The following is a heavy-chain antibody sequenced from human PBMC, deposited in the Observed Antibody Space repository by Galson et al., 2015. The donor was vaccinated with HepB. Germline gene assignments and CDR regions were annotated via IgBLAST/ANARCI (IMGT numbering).Heavy chain of an antibody. D-gene: IGHD6-13*01. CDR2: ISPYNGDT. Sequence: SVKVSCKASGFNFIDYGITWVRQAPGLGLEWMGWISPYNGDTKYTKKFQGRVTMTTDTSTRTAYMELRSLRSDDTAVYYCARLAAAAGFLGYWGQGTLVTVSA. J-gene: IGHJ4*02. V-gene: IGHV1-18*01. CDR1: GFNFIDYG. CDR3: ARLAAAAGFLGY.